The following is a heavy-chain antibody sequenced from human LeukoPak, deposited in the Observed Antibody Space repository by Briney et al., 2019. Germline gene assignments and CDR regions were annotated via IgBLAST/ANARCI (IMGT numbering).Heavy chain of an antibody. V-gene: IGHV3-23*01. J-gene: IGHJ4*02. Sequence: GGSLRLSCAASGFTFSSYAMSWVRQAPGKGLEWVSSMNSGGDTYYADSVKGRFTISRDNSKNTLYLQMNSPRAEDTAVYYCVKDWRNEANCGGDCLESWGQGTLVTVSS. CDR1: GFTFSSYA. CDR2: MNSGGDT. D-gene: IGHD2-21*02. CDR3: VKDWRNEANCGGDCLES.